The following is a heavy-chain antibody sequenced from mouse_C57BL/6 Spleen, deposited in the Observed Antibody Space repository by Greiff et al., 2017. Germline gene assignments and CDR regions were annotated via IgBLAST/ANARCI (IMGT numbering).Heavy chain of an antibody. CDR2: IYPWDGST. CDR3: ASDYYGCWEFGG. Sequence: QVQLQQSGPELVKPGASVKLSCKASGYTFTSYFMNWVKQRPGQGLEWIGWIYPWDGSTNYNEKFKGKATLTVDKSSSTAYMELLSLTSEDSAVYVCASDYYGCWEFGGWGKGTPVTVAA. V-gene: IGHV1-85*01. J-gene: IGHJ3*01. D-gene: IGHD1-1*01. CDR1: GYTFTSYF.